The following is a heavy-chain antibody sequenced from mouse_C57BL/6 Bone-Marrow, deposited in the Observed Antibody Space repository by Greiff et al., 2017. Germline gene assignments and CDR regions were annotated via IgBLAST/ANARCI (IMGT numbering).Heavy chain of an antibody. CDR2: INPSNGGT. CDR1: GYTFTSYW. CDR3: ARWDWDVPYFDY. D-gene: IGHD4-1*01. Sequence: QVHVKQSGTELVKPGASVKLSCKASGYTFTSYWMHWVKQRPGQGLEWIGNINPSNGGTNYNEKFKSKATLTVDKSSSTAYMQLSSLTSEDSAVYYCARWDWDVPYFDYWGQGTTLTVSS. J-gene: IGHJ2*01. V-gene: IGHV1-53*01.